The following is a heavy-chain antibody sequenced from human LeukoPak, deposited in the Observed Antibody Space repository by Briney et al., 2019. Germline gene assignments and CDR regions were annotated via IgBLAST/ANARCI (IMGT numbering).Heavy chain of an antibody. D-gene: IGHD3-10*01. CDR1: GASVSSDSYH. CDR3: ATYYRGRGGSGP. V-gene: IGHV4-30-4*01. CDR2: SGRS. Sequence: SETLSLTCNVSGASVSSDSYHWSWIRQPPGKGLEWIGQSGRSDDNPSLKSRVTVSADTSKNQMSLRLTSVTTADTALYFCATYYRGRGGSGPWGQGTLVTVSS. J-gene: IGHJ5*02.